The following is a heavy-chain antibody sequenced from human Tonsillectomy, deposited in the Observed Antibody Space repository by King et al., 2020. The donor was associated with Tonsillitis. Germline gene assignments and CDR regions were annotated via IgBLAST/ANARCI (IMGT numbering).Heavy chain of an antibody. CDR3: ASFLSGYDFDY. V-gene: IGHV3-30*02. Sequence: VQLVESGGGVVQPGGSLSLSCTASGFTFSSYGMHWVRQGPGKGLDWVAYIRDDGSNKYYVDSVKGRFTISRDNSKNTLYLQMNSLRAADTAVYYCASFLSGYDFDYWGQGTLVTVSS. CDR1: GFTFSSYG. CDR2: IRDDGSNK. D-gene: IGHD5-12*01. J-gene: IGHJ4*02.